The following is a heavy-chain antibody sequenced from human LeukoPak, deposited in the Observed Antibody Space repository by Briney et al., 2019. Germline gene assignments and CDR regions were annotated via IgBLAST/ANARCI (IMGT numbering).Heavy chain of an antibody. Sequence: SETLSLTCTVSGGSISSYYWSWIRQPAGKGLEWIGHIYTSGSTNYNPSLKSRVTMSVDTSKNQFSLKLSSVTAADTAVYYCASGVGAGGGDAFDIWGQGTMVTVSS. CDR3: ASGVGAGGGDAFDI. J-gene: IGHJ3*02. CDR2: IYTSGST. D-gene: IGHD1-26*01. V-gene: IGHV4-4*07. CDR1: GGSISSYY.